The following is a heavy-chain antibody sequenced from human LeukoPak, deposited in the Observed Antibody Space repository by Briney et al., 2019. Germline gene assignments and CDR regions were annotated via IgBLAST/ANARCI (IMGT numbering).Heavy chain of an antibody. D-gene: IGHD3-10*01. V-gene: IGHV1-69*05. CDR3: ARVPRNYYGSGGSGYYYYMDV. CDR1: GGTFSSYA. Sequence: SVKLSCKASGGTFSSYAISWVRQAPGQGLEWMGGIIPICGTAYYAQKFQGRVTITTDESTSTAYMELSSLRSEDTAVYYCARVPRNYYGSGGSGYYYYMDVWGKGTTVTVSS. CDR2: IIPICGTA. J-gene: IGHJ6*03.